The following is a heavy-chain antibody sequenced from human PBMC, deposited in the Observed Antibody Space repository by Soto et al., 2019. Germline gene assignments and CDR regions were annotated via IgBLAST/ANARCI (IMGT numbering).Heavy chain of an antibody. D-gene: IGHD3-16*01. V-gene: IGHV3-15*01. CDR3: TTDQTDGGIYGMDV. CDR2: IKSKTDGGTT. CDR1: GFTFSNAW. Sequence: EVQLVESGGGLVKPGGSLRLSCAASGFTFSNAWMSWVRQAPGKGLEWVGRIKSKTDGGTTDYAAPVKGRFTISRDDSKNTLYLQMNSLKTEDTAVYYCTTDQTDGGIYGMDVWGQGTTVTVSS. J-gene: IGHJ6*02.